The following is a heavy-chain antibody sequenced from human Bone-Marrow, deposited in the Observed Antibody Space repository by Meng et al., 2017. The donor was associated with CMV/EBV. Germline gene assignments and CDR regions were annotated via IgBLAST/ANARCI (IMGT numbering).Heavy chain of an antibody. V-gene: IGHV5-51*01. D-gene: IGHD4-17*01. CDR1: GYSFTSYW. CDR3: ATSRLDGDPDY. Sequence: KVSCKGSGYSFTSYWIGWVRQMPGKGLECMGIIYPYDSDTRYNPSFQGQVTISADKSISTAYLQWSSLKASDTAMYYCATSRLDGDPDYWGQGTLVTVSS. J-gene: IGHJ4*02. CDR2: IYPYDSDT.